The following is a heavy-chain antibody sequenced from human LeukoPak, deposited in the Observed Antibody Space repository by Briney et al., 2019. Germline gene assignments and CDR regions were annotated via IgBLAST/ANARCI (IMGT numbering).Heavy chain of an antibody. D-gene: IGHD3-10*01. CDR2: ISGTGGST. CDR3: AKAGGSGSYASTPFDY. CDR1: GFTFSTYA. V-gene: IGHV3-23*01. J-gene: IGHJ4*02. Sequence: PGGSLRLSCAASGFTFSTYAMTWVRQAPGKGLEWVSLISGTGGSTYYADSVKGRFTISRDNAKNSLYLQMNSLRAEDTALYYCAKAGGSGSYASTPFDYWGQGTLVTVSS.